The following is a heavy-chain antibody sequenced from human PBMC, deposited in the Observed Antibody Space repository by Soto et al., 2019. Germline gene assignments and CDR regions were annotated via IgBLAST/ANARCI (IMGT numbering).Heavy chain of an antibody. Sequence: PSETLSLTCTVSGGSISSSSYYWGWIRQPPGKGLEWIGSIYYSGSTYYNPSLKSRVTISVDTSKNQFSLKLSSVTAADTAVYYCATVPFDGNWFDPWGQGILVTVSS. V-gene: IGHV4-39*01. CDR2: IYYSGST. D-gene: IGHD3-9*01. J-gene: IGHJ5*02. CDR3: ATVPFDGNWFDP. CDR1: GGSISSSSYY.